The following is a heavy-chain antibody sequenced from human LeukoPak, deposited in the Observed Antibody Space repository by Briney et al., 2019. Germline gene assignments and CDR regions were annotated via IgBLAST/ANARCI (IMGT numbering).Heavy chain of an antibody. V-gene: IGHV1-46*01. CDR1: GYTFTSYY. CDR3: ARERFYSSGSYNNRIDN. D-gene: IGHD3-10*01. CDR2: INPSGSST. J-gene: IGHJ4*02. Sequence: ASVKVSCKASGYTFTSYYMHWVRQAPGQGLEWMGLINPSGSSTSYAQKFQGRLSLTRDMSTSTDYMELSSLRSEDTAVYYCARERFYSSGSYNNRIDNWGQGTLVTVSS.